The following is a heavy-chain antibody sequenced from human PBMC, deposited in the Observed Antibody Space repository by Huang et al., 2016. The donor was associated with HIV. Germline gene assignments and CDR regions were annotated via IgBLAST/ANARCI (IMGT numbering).Heavy chain of an antibody. Sequence: QVHLQESGPGLVKPSETLSLTCPVSGGSVSSGDSSGSWVRQPPGKGREWIAYAYVDVSTNYNTDLESRLSMSVDTSRNHFSRKLRSVTAADTAVYYCSRINYAKTTYYLDFDFWGQGTLVTVSS. CDR3: SRINYAKTTYYLDFDF. D-gene: IGHD3-22*01. CDR2: AYVDVST. J-gene: IGHJ4*02. CDR1: GGSVSSGDSS. V-gene: IGHV4-61*08.